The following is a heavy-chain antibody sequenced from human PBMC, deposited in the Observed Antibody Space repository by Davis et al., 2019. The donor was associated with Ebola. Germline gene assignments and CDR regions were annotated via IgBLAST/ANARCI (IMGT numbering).Heavy chain of an antibody. V-gene: IGHV3-73*01. CDR2: IRSKANSYAT. CDR3: TSFVETDY. D-gene: IGHD3-3*01. J-gene: IGHJ4*02. Sequence: GESLKISCAASSFPFRGSSMHWVRQASGKGLEWVGRIRSKANSYATAYAASVKGRFTISRDDSKNTAYLQMNSLKTEDTAVYYCTSFVETDYWGQGTLVTVS. CDR1: SFPFRGSS.